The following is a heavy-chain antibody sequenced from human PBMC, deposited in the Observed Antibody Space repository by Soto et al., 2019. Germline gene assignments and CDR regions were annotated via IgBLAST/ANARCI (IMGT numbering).Heavy chain of an antibody. CDR1: GYTFTSYY. V-gene: IGHV1-46*01. D-gene: IGHD1-26*01. J-gene: IGHJ4*02. Sequence: ASVKVSCKASGYTFTSYYMHWVRQAPGQGLEWMGIINPSGGSTSYAQKFQGRVTMTRDTSTSTVYMELSSLRSEDTAVYYCARDSRGIVGATEVFAYWGQGTLVTVSS. CDR2: INPSGGST. CDR3: ARDSRGIVGATEVFAY.